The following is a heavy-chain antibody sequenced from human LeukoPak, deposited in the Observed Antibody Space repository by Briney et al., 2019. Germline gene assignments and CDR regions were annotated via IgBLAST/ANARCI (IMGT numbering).Heavy chain of an antibody. CDR3: AKRGVYYFDN. CDR1: GFTFSSYA. CDR2: ISKGSGTT. J-gene: IGHJ4*02. D-gene: IGHD3-16*01. V-gene: IGHV3-23*01. Sequence: GGSLRLSCAASGFTFSSYAMSWVRQAPGKGLEWVSSISKGSGTTYYTDSVKGRFTISRDNSKYKLYLQMNSLRAEDTAVYYCAKRGVYYFDNWGQGTLVSVCS.